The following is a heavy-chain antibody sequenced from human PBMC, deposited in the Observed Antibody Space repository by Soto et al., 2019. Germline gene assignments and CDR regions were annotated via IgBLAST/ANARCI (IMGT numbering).Heavy chain of an antibody. J-gene: IGHJ4*02. CDR3: ARTEYGDNGYFDY. D-gene: IGHD4-17*01. Sequence: EVQRVESGGGLVQPGGSLRLSCVASRFTVSPNYMTWVRQAPGKGLEWVSVIYSGGSTYYADSVKGRFTISRDNSKNTLYLQMNSLRAEDTAVYYCARTEYGDNGYFDYWGQGTLVTVSS. CDR1: RFTVSPNY. CDR2: IYSGGST. V-gene: IGHV3-66*01.